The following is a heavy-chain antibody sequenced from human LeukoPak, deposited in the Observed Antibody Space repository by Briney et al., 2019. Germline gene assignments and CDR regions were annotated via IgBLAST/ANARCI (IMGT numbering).Heavy chain of an antibody. Sequence: GGSLRLSCAASGFTFSSYAMHWVRQAPGKGLEWVAVISYDGSNKYYADSVKGRFTISRDNSKNTLYLQMNSLRAEDTAVYYCASIQLDSGYEPRTDAFDIWGQGTMVTVSS. CDR3: ASIQLDSGYEPRTDAFDI. CDR1: GFTFSSYA. J-gene: IGHJ3*02. D-gene: IGHD5-12*01. V-gene: IGHV3-30*04. CDR2: ISYDGSNK.